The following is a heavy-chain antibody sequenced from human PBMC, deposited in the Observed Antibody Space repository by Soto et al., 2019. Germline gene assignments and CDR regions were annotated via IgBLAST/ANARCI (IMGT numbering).Heavy chain of an antibody. CDR2: IIPIFGTA. J-gene: IGHJ6*02. V-gene: IGHV1-69*01. CDR3: ASSLSGDYSSDIPWSGMDV. D-gene: IGHD4-4*01. CDR1: GDTFSSYA. Sequence: QVQLVQSGAEVKQPGSSVKVSCKASGDTFSSYAISWVRQAPGQGLEWMGGIIPIFGTANYAQKFQGRVTITADESTSTAYMELSSLRSEDTAVYYCASSLSGDYSSDIPWSGMDVWGQGTTVTVSS.